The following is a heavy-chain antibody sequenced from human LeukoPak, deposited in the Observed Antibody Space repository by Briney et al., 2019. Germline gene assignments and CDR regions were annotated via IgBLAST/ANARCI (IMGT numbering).Heavy chain of an antibody. CDR3: ARVVAGTMRAFDY. CDR1: GYTFTGYY. CDR2: INPNSGGT. J-gene: IGHJ4*02. Sequence: ASVKVSCKASGYTFTGYYMHWVRQAPGQGLEWMGWINPNSGGTNYAQKFQGRVTMTRDTSISTAYMELSRLRSDDTAAYYCARVVAGTMRAFDYWGQGTLVTVSS. D-gene: IGHD6-19*01. V-gene: IGHV1-2*02.